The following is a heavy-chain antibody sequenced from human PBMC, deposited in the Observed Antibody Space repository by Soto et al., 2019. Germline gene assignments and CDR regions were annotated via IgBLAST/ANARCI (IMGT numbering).Heavy chain of an antibody. V-gene: IGHV3-23*01. CDR1: GFTFSSYA. D-gene: IGHD2-15*01. Sequence: GGSLRLSCAASGFTFSSYAMSWVRQAPGKGLEWVSAISGSGGSTYYADSVKGRFTISRDNSKNTLYLQMNSLRAEDTAVYYCAKGVGPRYYYYYMDVWGKGTTVTVSS. J-gene: IGHJ6*03. CDR3: AKGVGPRYYYYYMDV. CDR2: ISGSGGST.